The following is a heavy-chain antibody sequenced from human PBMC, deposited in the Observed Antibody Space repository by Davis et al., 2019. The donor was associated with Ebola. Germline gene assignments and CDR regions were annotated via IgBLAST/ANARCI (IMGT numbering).Heavy chain of an antibody. Sequence: ASVKVSCKVSGYSLSEQIIHWVRQAPGEGLEWMGGSGPGYGEIIYAQKFQGRVTMTEDTSTDTAYMELTSLRSEDTAVYYCAREERRVMITFGGVISWFDPWGQGTLVTVSS. D-gene: IGHD3-16*01. CDR1: GYSLSEQI. J-gene: IGHJ5*02. CDR3: AREERRVMITFGGVISWFDP. CDR2: SGPGYGEI. V-gene: IGHV1-24*01.